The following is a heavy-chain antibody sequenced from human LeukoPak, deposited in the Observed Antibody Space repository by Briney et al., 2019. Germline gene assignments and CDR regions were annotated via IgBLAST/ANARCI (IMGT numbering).Heavy chain of an antibody. V-gene: IGHV1-2*02. CDR3: ARENGAYCSGGSCYDAFDI. CDR2: INPNSGGT. CDR1: GYTFTGYY. D-gene: IGHD2-15*01. J-gene: IGHJ3*02. Sequence: GASVKVSCKASGYTFTGYYMHWVRQAPGQGVAWMGWINPNSGGTNYAQKFQGRVTMTRDTSISTTSMELSGLRSDDTAVYYCARENGAYCSGGSCYDAFDIWGQGTMVTVSS.